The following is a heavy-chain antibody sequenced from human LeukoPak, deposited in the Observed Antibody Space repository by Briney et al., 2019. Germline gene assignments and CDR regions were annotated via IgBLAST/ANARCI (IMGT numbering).Heavy chain of an antibody. CDR3: AKGEPTDWYFDL. J-gene: IGHJ2*01. V-gene: IGHV3-9*01. CDR2: VSWNSGNI. CDR1: GFIFDEYT. Sequence: GGSLRLSCAASGFIFDEYTMHWVRQVPGKGLEWVSRVSWNSGNIDYADSVKGRFTISRDNGKNSLYLQMHTLKPEDTAFYYCAKGEPTDWYFDLWGRGTLVIVSS.